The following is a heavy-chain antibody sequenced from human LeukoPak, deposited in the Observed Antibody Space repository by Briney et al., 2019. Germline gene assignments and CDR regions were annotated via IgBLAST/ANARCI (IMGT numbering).Heavy chain of an antibody. D-gene: IGHD3-10*01. CDR3: ARDAAPYYYASGIFRKNNWFDP. CDR2: INHSGST. CDR1: GGSFSGHY. Sequence: SETLSLTCAAYGGSFSGHYWSWIRQPPGKGLEWIGEINHSGSTNYNPSLKSRLTISVDTSKNQFSLRLSSVTAADTAVYYCARDAAPYYYASGIFRKNNWFDPWGQGTLVTVSS. J-gene: IGHJ5*02. V-gene: IGHV4-34*01.